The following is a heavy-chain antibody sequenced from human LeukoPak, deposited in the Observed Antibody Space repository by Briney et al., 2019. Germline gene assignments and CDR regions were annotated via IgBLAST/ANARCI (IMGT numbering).Heavy chain of an antibody. CDR3: ARDILGRTNGGSNYFGMEV. CDR1: GYTFTDYY. V-gene: IGHV1-2*04. Sequence: ASVKVSCKASGYTFTDYYMHWVRQAPGQGLEWMGCINLYSGGAHYAQKFQDWLSMTRDTSINTAYMELSSLRSDDTAVYYCARDILGRTNGGSNYFGMEVWGQGTTVTASS. CDR2: INLYSGGA. J-gene: IGHJ6*02. D-gene: IGHD2-8*01.